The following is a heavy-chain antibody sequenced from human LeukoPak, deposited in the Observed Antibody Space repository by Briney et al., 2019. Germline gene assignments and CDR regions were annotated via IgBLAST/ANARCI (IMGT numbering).Heavy chain of an antibody. Sequence: PGGSLRLSCAASGFTFSSYAVSWVRQAPGKGLEWVSAISGSGGSTYYADSVKGRFTISRDNSKNTLYLQMNSLRAEDTAVYYCAKEEGSRYCSSTSCYKYNWFDPWGQGTLVTVSS. V-gene: IGHV3-23*01. D-gene: IGHD2-2*01. CDR1: GFTFSSYA. CDR2: ISGSGGST. J-gene: IGHJ5*02. CDR3: AKEEGSRYCSSTSCYKYNWFDP.